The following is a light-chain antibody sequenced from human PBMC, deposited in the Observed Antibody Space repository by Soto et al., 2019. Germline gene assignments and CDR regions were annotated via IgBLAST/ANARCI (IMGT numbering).Light chain of an antibody. CDR3: QQYSTYPLT. J-gene: IGKJ4*01. V-gene: IGKV1-5*03. Sequence: DIQMTQTPSTRSASVGDRVTMTCRASQSISNSLAWYQQKPGKAPKLLIYRASALQSGVPSRFSGSGSGTEFTLTIDSLQPDDFATFYCQQYSTYPLTLGGGNKVDI. CDR1: QSISNS. CDR2: RAS.